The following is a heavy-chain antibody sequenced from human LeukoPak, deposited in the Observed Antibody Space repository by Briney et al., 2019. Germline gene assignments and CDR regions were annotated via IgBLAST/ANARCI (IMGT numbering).Heavy chain of an antibody. CDR3: ARDIVVVVAATRYYYYMDV. Sequence: SETLSLTCAVYGGSFSVYYWSWIRQPPGKGLEWIGEINHSGSTNYNPSLKSRVTISVDTSKNQFSLKLSSVTAADTAVYYCARDIVVVVAATRYYYYMDVWGKGTTVTVSS. CDR1: GGSFSVYY. J-gene: IGHJ6*03. D-gene: IGHD2-15*01. CDR2: INHSGST. V-gene: IGHV4-34*01.